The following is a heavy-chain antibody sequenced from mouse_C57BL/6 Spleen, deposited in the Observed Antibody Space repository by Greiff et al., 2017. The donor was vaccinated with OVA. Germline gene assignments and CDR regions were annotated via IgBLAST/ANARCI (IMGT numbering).Heavy chain of an antibody. J-gene: IGHJ3*01. Sequence: EVQLQQSGPELVKPGASVKISCKASGYTFTDYYMNWVKQSHGKSLEWIGDINPNNGGTSYNQKFKGKATLTVDKSSSTAYMELRSLTSEDSAVYYCANLSAYWGQGTLVTVSA. CDR3: ANLSAY. CDR1: GYTFTDYY. V-gene: IGHV1-26*01. D-gene: IGHD2-3*01. CDR2: INPNNGGT.